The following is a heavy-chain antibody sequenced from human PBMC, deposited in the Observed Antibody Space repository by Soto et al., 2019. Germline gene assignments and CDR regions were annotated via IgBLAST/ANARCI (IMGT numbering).Heavy chain of an antibody. CDR1: GFTFGDYA. Sequence: GGSLRLSCTASGFTFGDYAMSWFRQAPGKGLEWVGFIRSKAYGGTTEYAASVKGRFTISRGDSKSIAYLQMNSLKTEDTAVYYCTVRDGYKNPFDYWGQGTLVTVSS. CDR3: TVRDGYKNPFDY. D-gene: IGHD5-12*01. V-gene: IGHV3-49*03. CDR2: IRSKAYGGTT. J-gene: IGHJ4*02.